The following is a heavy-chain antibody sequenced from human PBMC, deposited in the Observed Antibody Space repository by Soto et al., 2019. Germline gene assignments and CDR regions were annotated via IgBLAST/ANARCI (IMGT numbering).Heavy chain of an antibody. D-gene: IGHD4-17*01. CDR3: ARPTDYHYGMQV. V-gene: IGHV5-51*01. CDR1: GYNFHTYW. Sequence: PGESLKISCKGSGYNFHTYWIAWVSQMPGKGLEWMGFIYPHDSDTRYSPSFRGQVTISADKSINTAYLQWTSLKASDTAIYFCARPTDYHYGMQVWGQGTTVTVSS. CDR2: IYPHDSDT. J-gene: IGHJ6*02.